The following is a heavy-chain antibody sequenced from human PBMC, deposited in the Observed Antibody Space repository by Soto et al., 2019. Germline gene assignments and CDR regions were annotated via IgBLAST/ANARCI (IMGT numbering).Heavy chain of an antibody. V-gene: IGHV5-10-1*01. CDR1: GYSFTSYL. D-gene: IGHD1-7*01. CDR3: ARNGGVTGTISGYYSGMDV. CDR2: IDPSDSYT. J-gene: IGHJ6*02. Sequence: GESLKISCKGSGYSFTSYLISWVRQMPGKGLEWMGRIDPSDSYTNYSPSFQGHVTISADKSISTAYLQWSSLKASDTAMYYCARNGGVTGTISGYYSGMDVWGQGTTVTAP.